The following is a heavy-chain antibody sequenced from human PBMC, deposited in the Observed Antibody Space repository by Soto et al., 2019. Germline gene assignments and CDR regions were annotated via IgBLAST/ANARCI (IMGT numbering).Heavy chain of an antibody. D-gene: IGHD3-10*01. CDR1: GFSVSNSY. CDR3: AHCSYYGSGSNWFDP. V-gene: IGHV3-66*01. Sequence: EVQLVESGGGLVQPGGSLRLSCAVSGFSVSNSYMSWVRQAPGKGLEWVSVIYTGGSKYYADSVKGRFTISRDNSKNMLYLQTNSLRAEDTAVYYCAHCSYYGSGSNWFDPWGQGTLVTVSS. J-gene: IGHJ5*02. CDR2: IYTGGSK.